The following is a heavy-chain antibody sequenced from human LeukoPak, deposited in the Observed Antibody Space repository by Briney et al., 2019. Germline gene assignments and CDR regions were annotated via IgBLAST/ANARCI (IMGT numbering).Heavy chain of an antibody. CDR1: GFTFNTYP. D-gene: IGHD1-1*01. Sequence: GGSLRLSCTASGFTFNTYPMHWVRQAPGKGLVWVSRVYSDGSDSTHADSVKGRFTISRDNAKNTLYLQMNSLRVEDTAVYYCTRGANWAFDYWGQGTLVTVSS. J-gene: IGHJ4*02. CDR2: VYSDGSDS. V-gene: IGHV3-74*03. CDR3: TRGANWAFDY.